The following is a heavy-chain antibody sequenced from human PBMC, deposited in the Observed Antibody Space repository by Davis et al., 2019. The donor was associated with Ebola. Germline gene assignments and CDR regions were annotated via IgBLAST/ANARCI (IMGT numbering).Heavy chain of an antibody. CDR3: ARQGRLYYYYGMDV. J-gene: IGHJ6*02. Sequence: GSLRLSCTVSGGSISSSSYYWGWIRQPPGKGLEWIGSIYYSGSTYYNPSLKSRVTISVDTSKNQFSLKLSSVTAADTAVYYCARQGRLYYYYGMDVWGQGTTVTVSS. CDR1: GGSISSSSYY. V-gene: IGHV4-39*01. CDR2: IYYSGST.